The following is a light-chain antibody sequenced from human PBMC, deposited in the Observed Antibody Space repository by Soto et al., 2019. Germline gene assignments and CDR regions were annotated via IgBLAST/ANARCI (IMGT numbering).Light chain of an antibody. Sequence: DIQMTQSPSSLSASVGDRVTITCRASQGVGNDLAWFQQKPGKAPKRLIYAASSLHSGVPSRFSGSGSGTEFTLTISSLQPEDFATYYCLEHTTYPWTFGQGTKVEIK. J-gene: IGKJ1*01. CDR1: QGVGND. CDR2: AAS. V-gene: IGKV1-17*01. CDR3: LEHTTYPWT.